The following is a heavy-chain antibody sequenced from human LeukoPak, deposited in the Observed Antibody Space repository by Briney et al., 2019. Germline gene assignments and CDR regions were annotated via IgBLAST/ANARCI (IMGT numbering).Heavy chain of an antibody. Sequence: GGSLRLSCAASGFTFSSYAMHWVRQASGKGLEWVGRIRNKANSFATAYAASVRGRFTISRDDSKNTAYLQMNSLKTEDTAVYYCTRNYDSSGYDYWGQGTLVTVSS. CDR3: TRNYDSSGYDY. J-gene: IGHJ4*02. V-gene: IGHV3-73*01. D-gene: IGHD3-22*01. CDR2: IRNKANSFAT. CDR1: GFTFSSYA.